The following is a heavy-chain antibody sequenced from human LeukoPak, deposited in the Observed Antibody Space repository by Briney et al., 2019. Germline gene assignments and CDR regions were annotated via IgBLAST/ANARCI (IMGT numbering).Heavy chain of an antibody. J-gene: IGHJ6*03. CDR2: ISGSGGST. D-gene: IGHD3-10*01. Sequence: GGSLRLSCAASGFTFSSYAMSWVRQAPGKGLEWVSAISGSGGSTYYADSVKGRFTISRDNPKNTLYLQMNSLRAEDTAVYYCAKDPGLLWFGELSVYMDVWGKGTTVTVSS. CDR1: GFTFSSYA. V-gene: IGHV3-23*01. CDR3: AKDPGLLWFGELSVYMDV.